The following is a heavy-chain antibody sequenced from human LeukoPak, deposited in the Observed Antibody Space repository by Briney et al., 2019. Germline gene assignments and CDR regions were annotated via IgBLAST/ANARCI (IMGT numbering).Heavy chain of an antibody. CDR2: IRSKANSYAT. J-gene: IGHJ6*03. CDR1: GFTFSGSA. V-gene: IGHV3-73*01. CDR3: TSSTVAGDYYYYYMDV. Sequence: GGSLRLSCAASGFTFSGSAMHWVRQASGKGLEWVGRIRSKANSYATAYAVSVKGRFTISRDDSKNTAYLQMNSLKTEDTAVYYCTSSTVAGDYYYYYMDVWGKGTTVTVSS. D-gene: IGHD6-19*01.